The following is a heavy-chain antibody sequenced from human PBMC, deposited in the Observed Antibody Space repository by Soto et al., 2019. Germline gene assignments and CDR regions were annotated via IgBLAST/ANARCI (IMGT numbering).Heavy chain of an antibody. CDR3: ARHSSGYYYSIGWFDP. Sequence: SETLSLTCAVYGGSFSGYYWSWIRQPPGKGLEWIGEINHSGSTNYNPSLKSRVTISVDTSKNQFSLKLSSVTAADTAVYYCARHSSGYYYSIGWFDPWGQGTLVTVSS. J-gene: IGHJ5*02. CDR1: GGSFSGYY. D-gene: IGHD3-22*01. V-gene: IGHV4-34*01. CDR2: INHSGST.